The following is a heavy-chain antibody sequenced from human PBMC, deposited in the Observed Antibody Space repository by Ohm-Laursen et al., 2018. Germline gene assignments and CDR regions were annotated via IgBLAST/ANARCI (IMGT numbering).Heavy chain of an antibody. V-gene: IGHV3-21*01. Sequence: SLRLSCTASGFTFSSYSMNWVRQAPGKGLEWVSSISSSSSYIYYADSVKGRFTISRDNAKNSLYLQMNSLRAEDTAVYYCAVQGLGYGSGGSCYSAVYWGQGTLVTVSS. CDR3: AVQGLGYGSGGSCYSAVY. CDR2: ISSSSSYI. CDR1: GFTFSSYS. J-gene: IGHJ4*02. D-gene: IGHD2-15*01.